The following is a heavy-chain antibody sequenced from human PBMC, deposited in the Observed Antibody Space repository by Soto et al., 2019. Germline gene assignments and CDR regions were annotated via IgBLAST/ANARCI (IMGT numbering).Heavy chain of an antibody. D-gene: IGHD3-10*01. CDR2: ILNDGSNR. CDR1: EFTFSNYG. Sequence: QVPLVESGGGVVQPGRSLRLSCAASEFTFSNYGMHWVRQAPGKGLEWVAVILNDGSNRYHADSVKDRFTISTDNSKNTLYLQMNSLRAEDTAVYYCARDDEYSGNGMDVWGQGTTVTVS. CDR3: ARDDEYSGNGMDV. V-gene: IGHV3-33*01. J-gene: IGHJ6*02.